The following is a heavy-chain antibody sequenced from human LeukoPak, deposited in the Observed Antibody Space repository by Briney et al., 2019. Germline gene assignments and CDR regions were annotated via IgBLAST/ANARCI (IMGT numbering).Heavy chain of an antibody. CDR3: ARAPGSSSSWSYFDF. CDR2: ISHDGSNK. V-gene: IGHV3-30-3*01. Sequence: GGSLRLSCAASRFTFSSYAIHWVRQAPGKGLEWEAVISHDGSNKNYADSVKGRFTISRDNSKNTLYLQMNSLRAEDTAVYYCARAPGSSSSWSYFDFWGQGTLVTVSS. CDR1: RFTFSSYA. J-gene: IGHJ4*02. D-gene: IGHD6-13*01.